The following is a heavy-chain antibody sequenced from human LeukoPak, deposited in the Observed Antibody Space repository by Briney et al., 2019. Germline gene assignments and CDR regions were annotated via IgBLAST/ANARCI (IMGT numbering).Heavy chain of an antibody. J-gene: IGHJ4*02. CDR3: ARSSGYSRVDGDY. D-gene: IGHD5-12*01. CDR2: INPNNGGT. V-gene: IGHV1-2*02. CDR1: GYTFTGYY. Sequence: ASLKVSCKASGYTFTGYYMHWVRQAPGQGLEWMGWINPNNGGTNYPQKFQGRLTMTRDTSISTAYMELSRLRSDDTAVYYCARSSGYSRVDGDYWGQGTLVTVSS.